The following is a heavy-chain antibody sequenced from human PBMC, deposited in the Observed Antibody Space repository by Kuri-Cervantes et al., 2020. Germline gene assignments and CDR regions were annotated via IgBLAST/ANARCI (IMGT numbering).Heavy chain of an antibody. CDR2: IYYSGST. J-gene: IGHJ4*02. CDR1: GGSISSSSYY. Sequence: ESLKISCTVSGGSISSSSYYWGWIRQPPGKGLEWIGSIYYSGSTYYNPSRDSRVTISVDTSKNQFSLKLSSVTAADTAVYYCANLIAADGSPIDYWGQGTLVTSPQ. D-gene: IGHD6-13*01. V-gene: IGHV4-39*01. CDR3: ANLIAADGSPIDY.